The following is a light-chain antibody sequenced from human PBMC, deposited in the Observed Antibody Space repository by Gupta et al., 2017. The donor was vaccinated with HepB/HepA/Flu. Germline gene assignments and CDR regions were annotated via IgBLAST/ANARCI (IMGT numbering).Light chain of an antibody. CDR2: DVS. J-gene: IGLJ2*01. Sequence: QSALTHPASVSGSPGQSLTLSCTGTSSDVGGYNYVSWYQQHPGKAPKLMIYDVSNRPSGVSNRFSGYKSGNTASLTISGLQAEDEADYYCSSYTSSLGVVFGGGTKLTVL. V-gene: IGLV2-14*01. CDR3: SSYTSSLGVV. CDR1: SSDVGGYNY.